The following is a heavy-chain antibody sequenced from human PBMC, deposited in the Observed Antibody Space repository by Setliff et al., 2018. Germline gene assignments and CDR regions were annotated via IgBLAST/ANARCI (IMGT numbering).Heavy chain of an antibody. CDR1: GFTFRKYW. CDR3: RLWFGELSRDY. D-gene: IGHD3-10*01. V-gene: IGHV3-74*01. J-gene: IGHJ4*02. CDR2: INGDGSIT. Sequence: LRLSCGASGFTFRKYWMYWVRQVPGKGLVWVARINGDGSITNYADSVKGRFTISRDNARNTLYLQMNSLRGEDTAVYYCRLWFGELSRDYWGPGTLVTVSS.